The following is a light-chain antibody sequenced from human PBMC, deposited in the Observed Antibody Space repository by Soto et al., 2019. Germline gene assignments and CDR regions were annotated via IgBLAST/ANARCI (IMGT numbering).Light chain of an antibody. J-gene: IGKJ4*01. V-gene: IGKV2-28*01. CDR3: MQALQTPLT. CDR1: QSLLHSNRNNY. CDR2: MGS. Sequence: DIVMTQSPLSLPVTPGEPASISCRSSQSLLHSNRNNYLDWFLQKPGQSPQLVIYMGSNRASGVPDRFSGSGSGTDFTLKISRVEAEDVGIYYCMQALQTPLTFGGGTKVEI.